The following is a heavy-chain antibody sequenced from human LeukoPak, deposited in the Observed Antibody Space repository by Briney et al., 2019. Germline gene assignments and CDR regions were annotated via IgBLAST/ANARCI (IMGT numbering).Heavy chain of an antibody. Sequence: PSETLSLTCTVSGGSISSNYWNWIRQPAGKGLEWIGRIYTTESTNYNPSLKSRVTMSVDTSKNQFSLKLSSVTAADTAVYYCARWAGRGFQHWGQGTLVTVSS. J-gene: IGHJ1*01. CDR3: ARWAGRGFQH. CDR1: GGSISSNY. D-gene: IGHD3-10*01. CDR2: IYTTEST. V-gene: IGHV4-4*07.